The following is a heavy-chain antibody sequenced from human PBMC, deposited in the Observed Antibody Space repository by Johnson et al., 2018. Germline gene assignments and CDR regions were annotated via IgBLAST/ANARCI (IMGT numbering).Heavy chain of an antibody. V-gene: IGHV3-23*04. D-gene: IGHD2-21*02. CDR1: GFPFSSYA. J-gene: IGHJ3*02. Sequence: EVQLVESGGGLVQPGGTLRLSCVVSGFPFSSYAMSWVRQAPGKGLQWVSAISANGENTYYADSVKGRFTISRDNSKNTLYLQMNSLRAEDTAVYYCAREYCLGDCYGDAFDIWGQGTMVTVSS. CDR3: AREYCLGDCYGDAFDI. CDR2: ISANGENT.